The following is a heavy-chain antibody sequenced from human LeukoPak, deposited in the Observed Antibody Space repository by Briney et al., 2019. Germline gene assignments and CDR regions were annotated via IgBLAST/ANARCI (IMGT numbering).Heavy chain of an antibody. CDR1: GYTFTGYY. Sequence: ASVKVSCKASGYTFTGYYMHWVRQAPGQGLEWMGIINPSGGSTSYAQKFQGRVTMTRDTSTSTVYMELSSLRSEDTAVYFCARDRGITMILGYWGQGTLVTVSS. V-gene: IGHV1-46*01. CDR3: ARDRGITMILGY. D-gene: IGHD3-22*01. J-gene: IGHJ4*02. CDR2: INPSGGST.